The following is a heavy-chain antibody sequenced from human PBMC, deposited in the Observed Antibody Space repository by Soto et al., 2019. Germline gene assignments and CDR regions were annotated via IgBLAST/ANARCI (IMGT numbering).Heavy chain of an antibody. V-gene: IGHV3-30*18. J-gene: IGHJ4*02. CDR2: ISYDGSNK. Sequence: GGSLRLSCAVSGFTFSSYGMHWVRQAPGKGLEWVAVISYDGSNKYYADSVKGRFTISRDNSKNTLYLQMNSLRAEDTAVYYCAKDSYSSSYYFDYWGQGTLVTVSS. D-gene: IGHD6-6*01. CDR1: GFTFSSYG. CDR3: AKDSYSSSYYFDY.